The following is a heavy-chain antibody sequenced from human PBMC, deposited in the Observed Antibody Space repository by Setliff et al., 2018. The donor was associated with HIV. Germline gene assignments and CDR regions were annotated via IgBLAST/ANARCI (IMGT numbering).Heavy chain of an antibody. Sequence: GGSLRLSCAASGFIFDGYAMHWVRQVPGKGLEWVALISWDGATTNYADSVKGRFTISRDSSKNSLYLQMNSLRTEDTALYYCARRAPDYGDYITPIDYWGQGTLVTVSS. V-gene: IGHV3-43*01. J-gene: IGHJ4*02. CDR3: ARRAPDYGDYITPIDY. CDR1: GFIFDGYA. D-gene: IGHD4-17*01. CDR2: ISWDGATT.